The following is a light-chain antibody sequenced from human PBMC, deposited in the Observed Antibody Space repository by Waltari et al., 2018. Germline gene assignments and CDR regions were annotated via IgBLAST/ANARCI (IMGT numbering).Light chain of an antibody. Sequence: SYELTQPPSVSVSPGQTASITCSGDKLGQKYLSWYQQKPGQSPVLVIYQDSKRPSGIPERFSGSNSGNTATLTISGTQAMDEADYYCQAWDSSTVVFGGGTKLTVL. CDR2: QDS. V-gene: IGLV3-1*01. CDR1: KLGQKY. J-gene: IGLJ2*01. CDR3: QAWDSSTVV.